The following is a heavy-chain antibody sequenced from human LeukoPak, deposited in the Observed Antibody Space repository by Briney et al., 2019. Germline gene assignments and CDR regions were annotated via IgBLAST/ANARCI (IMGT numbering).Heavy chain of an antibody. J-gene: IGHJ6*02. CDR2: INHIGST. Sequence: SETLSLTCAVYGGSFSGYYWSWIRQPPGKWLEWIGEINHIGSTNYNPSLKSQATISVDTSKNQSSLKLSSATAADTAVYYCGRRPGYCSSTSACLVSYYYGMDVWGQGNTVTVSS. CDR1: GGSFSGYY. CDR3: GRRPGYCSSTSACLVSYYYGMDV. V-gene: IGHV4-34*01. D-gene: IGHD2-2*01.